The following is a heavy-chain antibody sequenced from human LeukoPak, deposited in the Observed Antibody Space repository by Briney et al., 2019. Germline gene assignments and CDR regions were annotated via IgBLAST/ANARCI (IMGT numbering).Heavy chain of an antibody. Sequence: SETLSLTCTVSGGSISSYYWSWIRQPAGKGLEWIGRIYTSGSTNYNPSLKSRVTMSVDTSKNHFSLRLSSVTAADTAVYYCARDREVGATGYYFDYWGQGTLVTVSS. D-gene: IGHD1-26*01. CDR1: GGSISSYY. V-gene: IGHV4-4*07. CDR2: IYTSGST. J-gene: IGHJ4*02. CDR3: ARDREVGATGYYFDY.